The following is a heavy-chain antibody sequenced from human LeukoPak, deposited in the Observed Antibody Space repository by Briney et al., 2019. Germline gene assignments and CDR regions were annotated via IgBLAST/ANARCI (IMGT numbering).Heavy chain of an antibody. Sequence: ASVTVSFKVSGYTLTELFMHWVRQARGKERAWMGGFDPEEGERIYLQKFRDRVTMTEDTSTYTAYMELSSLRSEDTAVYYCATLSRITMVRGAIPLHNWFYPWGQGTLVTVSS. J-gene: IGHJ5*02. D-gene: IGHD3-10*01. CDR1: GYTLTELF. V-gene: IGHV1-24*01. CDR3: ATLSRITMVRGAIPLHNWFYP. CDR2: FDPEEGER.